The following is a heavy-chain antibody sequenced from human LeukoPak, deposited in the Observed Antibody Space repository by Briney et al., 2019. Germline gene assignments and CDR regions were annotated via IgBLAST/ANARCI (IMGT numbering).Heavy chain of an antibody. V-gene: IGHV3-21*04. J-gene: IGHJ4*02. Sequence: GGSLRLSCAASGFTFSSYSMNWVRQAPGKGLEWVSSISGSNSYIYYADSVKGRFTISRDNANNSLYLQMNDLRADDTAVYYCARGDSSACPDYWGQGTLVTVSS. CDR2: ISGSNSYI. CDR1: GFTFSSYS. D-gene: IGHD3-22*01. CDR3: ARGDSSACPDY.